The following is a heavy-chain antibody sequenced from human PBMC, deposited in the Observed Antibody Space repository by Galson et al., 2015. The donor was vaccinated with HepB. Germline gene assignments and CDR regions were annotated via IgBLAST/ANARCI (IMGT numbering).Heavy chain of an antibody. V-gene: IGHV1-3*01. D-gene: IGHD1-26*01. CDR3: ARGRGWWELLDY. CDR1: GYTFTSYA. J-gene: IGHJ4*02. Sequence: SVKVSCKASGYTFTSYAMHWVRQAPGQRLEWMGWINAGNGNTKYSQKFQGRVTITRDTSASTAYMELSSLRSEDTAVYYCARGRGWWELLDYWGQGTLVTVSS. CDR2: INAGNGNT.